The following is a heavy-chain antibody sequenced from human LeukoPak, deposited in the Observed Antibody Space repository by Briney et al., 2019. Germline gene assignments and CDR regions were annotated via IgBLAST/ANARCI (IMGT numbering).Heavy chain of an antibody. CDR3: ASPIFGVVVENDAFDI. Sequence: SETLSLTCTVSGGSISSSSYYWGWIRQPPGKGLEWIGRIYYSGSTYYNPSLKSRVTISVDTSRNQFSLKLSSVTAADTAVYYCASPIFGVVVENDAFDIWGQGTMVTVSS. D-gene: IGHD3-3*01. CDR1: GGSISSSSYY. CDR2: IYYSGST. V-gene: IGHV4-39*01. J-gene: IGHJ3*02.